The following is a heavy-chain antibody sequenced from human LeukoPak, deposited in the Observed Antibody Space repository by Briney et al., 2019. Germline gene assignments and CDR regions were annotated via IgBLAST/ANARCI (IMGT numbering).Heavy chain of an antibody. V-gene: IGHV3-23*01. CDR3: ATFSYDILTGYPSFFIH. CDR2: ISGSGGST. Sequence: PGGSLRLSCAASGFTFSSYAMSWVRQAPGKGLEWVSAISGSGGSTYYADSVKGRFTISRDNSKNTLYLQMNSLRAEDTAVYYCATFSYDILTGYPSFFIHWGQGTLVTVSS. D-gene: IGHD3-9*01. CDR1: GFTFSSYA. J-gene: IGHJ4*02.